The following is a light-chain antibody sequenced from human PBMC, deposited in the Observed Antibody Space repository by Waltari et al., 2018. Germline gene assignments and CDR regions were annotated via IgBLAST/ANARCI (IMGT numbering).Light chain of an antibody. Sequence: QSVLTQPPSASGAPGQRVTITCSIGSSNIGSNTVNWYQQFPGTAPKLLMFNDDQRASGVPGRFSGASSVTSASLAISGLQSEDEATYYCAAWDDTLKGLFGGGTTLTVL. CDR2: NDD. V-gene: IGLV1-44*01. CDR1: SSNIGSNT. CDR3: AAWDDTLKGL. J-gene: IGLJ3*02.